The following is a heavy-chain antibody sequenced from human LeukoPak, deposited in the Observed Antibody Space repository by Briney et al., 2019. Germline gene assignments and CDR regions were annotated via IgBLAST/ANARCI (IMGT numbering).Heavy chain of an antibody. CDR2: IYPGDSDT. D-gene: IGHD1-26*01. CDR1: GYSFTNYR. J-gene: IGHJ4*02. Sequence: GESLKISCKGSGYSFTNYRIAWVRHMPGKGLEWMGIIYPGDSDTRYSPSFQGQVTISADKSISTAYLQWSSLEASDTAMYYCARRSGTIQADYNFDYWGQGTPVTVSS. CDR3: ARRSGTIQADYNFDY. V-gene: IGHV5-51*01.